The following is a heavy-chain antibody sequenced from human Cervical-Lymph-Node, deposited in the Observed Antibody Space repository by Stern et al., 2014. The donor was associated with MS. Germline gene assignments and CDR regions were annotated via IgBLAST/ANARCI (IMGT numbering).Heavy chain of an antibody. Sequence: QVQLQESGPGLVKPSGTLSLTCAVSGGSITSSPWWCWVRPPPGKGLGWIGVVFLCGSTNYNSSLKSRVSVSLDKSKKQFSLSLNSVAAADTAVYYCARRASGYYFDSWGQGTLVTVSS. CDR1: GGSITSSPW. CDR2: VFLCGST. V-gene: IGHV4-4*02. CDR3: ARRASGYYFDS. J-gene: IGHJ4*02. D-gene: IGHD3-10*01.